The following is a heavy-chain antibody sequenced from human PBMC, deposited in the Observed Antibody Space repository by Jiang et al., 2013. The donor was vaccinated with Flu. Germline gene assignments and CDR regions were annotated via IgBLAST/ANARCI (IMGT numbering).Heavy chain of an antibody. CDR3: AREGYREVDY. CDR1: GYTFTNYG. D-gene: IGHD5-18*01. Sequence: SGAEVKKPGASIKVSCKASGYTFTNYGVTWVRQAPGQGLEWIGWISGYSGHTDYAQKFQGRVTMSTDTATSTAYMELRSLTSGDTAVYFCAREGYREVDYWGQGNPGHRLL. J-gene: IGHJ4*02. CDR2: ISGYSGHT. V-gene: IGHV1-18*04.